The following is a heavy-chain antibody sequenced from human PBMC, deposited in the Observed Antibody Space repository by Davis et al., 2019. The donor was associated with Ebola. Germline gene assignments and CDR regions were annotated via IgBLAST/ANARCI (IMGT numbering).Heavy chain of an antibody. J-gene: IGHJ4*02. Sequence: ASVQVSCQASGYTFTGYDINWVRQATGQGLEWMGWMNPNSGNTGYAQKFQGRVTMTRENSMSTAYMELRSLRSEETAVYFCARGGVAYSDLDYWGQGTLVAVSS. CDR2: MNPNSGNT. D-gene: IGHD2-21*01. V-gene: IGHV1-8*01. CDR3: ARGGVAYSDLDY. CDR1: GYTFTGYD.